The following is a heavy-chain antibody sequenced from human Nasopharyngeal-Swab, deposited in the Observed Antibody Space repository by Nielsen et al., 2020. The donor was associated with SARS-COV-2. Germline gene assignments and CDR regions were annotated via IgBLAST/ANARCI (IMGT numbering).Heavy chain of an antibody. J-gene: IGHJ6*02. Sequence: ASVKVSCKASGYTFTGYYMHWVRQAPGQGLEWMGWINPNSGGTNYAQKFQGRVTMTRDTSISTAYMELSRLRSDDTAVYYCARGPYTSGWYGPVFYGLDVWGQGTTVTVSS. CDR1: GYTFTGYY. V-gene: IGHV1-2*02. D-gene: IGHD6-19*01. CDR3: ARGPYTSGWYGPVFYGLDV. CDR2: INPNSGGT.